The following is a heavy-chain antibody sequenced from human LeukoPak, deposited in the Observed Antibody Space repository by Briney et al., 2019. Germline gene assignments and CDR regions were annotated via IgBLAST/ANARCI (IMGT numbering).Heavy chain of an antibody. CDR2: IWYDGSNK. D-gene: IGHD2-2*01. CDR3: AKDPRDYCSSTSCFISPAWFDP. CDR1: GFTFSSYG. V-gene: IGHV3-33*06. J-gene: IGHJ5*02. Sequence: PGRSLRLSCAASGFTFSSYGMHWVRQAPGKGLEGVAVIWYDGSNKYYADSVKGRFTISRDNSKNTLYLQMSSLRAEDTAVYYCAKDPRDYCSSTSCFISPAWFDPWGQGTLVTVSS.